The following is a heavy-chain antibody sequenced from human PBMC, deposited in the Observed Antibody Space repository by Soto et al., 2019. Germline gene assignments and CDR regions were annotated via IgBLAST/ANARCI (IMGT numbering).Heavy chain of an antibody. J-gene: IGHJ4*02. D-gene: IGHD6-13*01. CDR1: GGSINSYY. CDR3: ARGLSSSWPGFDY. V-gene: IGHV4-59*01. CDR2: IYYSGST. Sequence: SETLPLTCTVSGGSINSYYWSWIRQPPGKGLEWIGYIYYSGSTNYNPSLKSRVTISVDTSKNQFSLKLSSVTAADTAVYYCARGLSSSWPGFDYWGQGTLVTVSS.